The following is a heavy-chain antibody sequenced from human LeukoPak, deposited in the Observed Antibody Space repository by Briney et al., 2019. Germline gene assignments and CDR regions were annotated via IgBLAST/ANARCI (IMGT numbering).Heavy chain of an antibody. CDR3: ARLRPQDAFDI. CDR1: GSRFTSYW. J-gene: IGHJ3*02. V-gene: IGHV5-51*01. Sequence: GESLKISCKGSGSRFTSYWIGWVRQMPGKGLEWMGIIYPGDSDTRYSPSFQGQVTISADKSISTAYLQWNSLKASDTAMYYCARLRPQDAFDIWGQGTMVSVSS. CDR2: IYPGDSDT.